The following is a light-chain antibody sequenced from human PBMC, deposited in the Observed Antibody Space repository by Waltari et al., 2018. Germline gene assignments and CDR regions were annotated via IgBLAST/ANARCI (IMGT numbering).Light chain of an antibody. CDR3: SSYAGGNNAKVV. V-gene: IGLV2-8*01. CDR1: SSDVGGYDY. Sequence: QSALTQPPSASGSPGQSVTISCTGTSSDVGGYDYVSWYQQHPGKAPKLMIYEVSHRPSGVPALFSGSKSGNRASLTVSGLQAEDEADYYCSSYAGGNNAKVVFGGGTKLTVL. J-gene: IGLJ2*01. CDR2: EVS.